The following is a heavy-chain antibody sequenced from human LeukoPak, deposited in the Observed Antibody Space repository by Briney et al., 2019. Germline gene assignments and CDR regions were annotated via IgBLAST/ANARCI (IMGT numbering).Heavy chain of an antibody. D-gene: IGHD1-26*01. J-gene: IGHJ5*02. V-gene: IGHV1-2*02. CDR2: INPNSGGT. CDR3: AREAVGATEYNWFDP. Sequence: ASVKVSCKASGYTFTGYYMHWVRQAPGQGLEWMGWINPNSGGTNYAPKFQGRVTMTRDTSISTAYMGLSRLRSDDTAVYYCAREAVGATEYNWFDPWGQGTLVTVSS. CDR1: GYTFTGYY.